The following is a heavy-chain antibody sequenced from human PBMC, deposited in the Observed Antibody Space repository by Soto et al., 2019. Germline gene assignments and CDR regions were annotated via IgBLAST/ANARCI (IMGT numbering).Heavy chain of an antibody. CDR2: IWYDGSNK. D-gene: IGHD3-16*01. CDR1: GFTFSSYG. CDR3: ARNGGTVWMPYNWFDP. Sequence: GGSLRLSCAASGFTFSSYGMHWVRQAPGKGLEWVAVIWYDGSNKYYADSVKGRFTISRDNSKNTLYLQMNSLRAEDTAVYYCARNGGTVWMPYNWFDPWGQGTLVTVSS. J-gene: IGHJ5*02. V-gene: IGHV3-33*01.